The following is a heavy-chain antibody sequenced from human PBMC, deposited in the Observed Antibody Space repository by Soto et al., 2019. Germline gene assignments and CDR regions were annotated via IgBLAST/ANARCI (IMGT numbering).Heavy chain of an antibody. D-gene: IGHD3-22*01. CDR3: AGDSSEYGSPLY. V-gene: IGHV3-66*01. J-gene: IGHJ4*02. CDR1: GFTVSSMY. CDR2: IYSGDTT. Sequence: EVQLVESGGGLVQPGGSLRLSCAVSGFTVSSMYMSWVRQAPGKGLEWVSVIYSGDTTYYADSVKGRFIISRDNCMNTLYLHINILRTEDTAVYFCAGDSSEYGSPLYRGQGTLVTVSS.